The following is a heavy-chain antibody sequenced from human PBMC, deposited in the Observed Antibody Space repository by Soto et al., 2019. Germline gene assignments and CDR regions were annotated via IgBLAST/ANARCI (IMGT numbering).Heavy chain of an antibody. CDR3: ARDSPPFYYDSSGYYDY. J-gene: IGHJ4*02. D-gene: IGHD3-22*01. V-gene: IGHV3-74*01. CDR2: INSDGSST. Sequence: GGSLRLSCAASGFTFSSYWMHWVRQAPGKGLVWVSRINSDGSSTSYADSVKGRFTISRDNAKNTLYLQMNSLRAEDTAVYYCARDSPPFYYDSSGYYDYWGQGTLVTVSS. CDR1: GFTFSSYW.